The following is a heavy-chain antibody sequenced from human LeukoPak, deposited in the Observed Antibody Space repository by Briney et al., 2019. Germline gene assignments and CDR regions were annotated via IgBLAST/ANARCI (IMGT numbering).Heavy chain of an antibody. CDR2: INPNSGGT. Sequence: ASVKVSCKASGYTFIGYYMHWVRQAPGQGLEWMGWINPNSGGTNYAQKLQGRVTMTRDTSISTAYMELSSLRSDDTAVYYCARGAATGTLWYYYYYMDVWGKGTTVTVSS. J-gene: IGHJ6*03. V-gene: IGHV1-2*02. CDR1: GYTFIGYY. CDR3: ARGAATGTLWYYYYYMDV. D-gene: IGHD6-13*01.